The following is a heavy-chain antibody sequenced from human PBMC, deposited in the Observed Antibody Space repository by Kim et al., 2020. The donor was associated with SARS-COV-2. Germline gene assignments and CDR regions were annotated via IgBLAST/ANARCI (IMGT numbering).Heavy chain of an antibody. CDR3: TRYCSGGSCHQINRKYGMDV. CDR1: GYTFTSYG. CDR2: ISAYNGNT. D-gene: IGHD2-15*01. V-gene: IGHV1-18*01. J-gene: IGHJ6*02. Sequence: ASVKVSCKASGYTFTSYGISWVRQAPGQGLEWMGWISAYNGNTNYAQKLQGRVTMTTDTSTSTAYMELRSLRSDDTAVYYCTRYCSGGSCHQINRKYGMDVWGQGTTVTVSS.